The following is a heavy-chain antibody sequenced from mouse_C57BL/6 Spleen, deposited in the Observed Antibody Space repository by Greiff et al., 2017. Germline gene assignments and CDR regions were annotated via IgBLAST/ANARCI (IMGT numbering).Heavy chain of an antibody. Sequence: VQLQQPGAELVKPGASVKLSCKASGYTFTSYWMQWVKQRPGQGLEWLGEIDPSDSYTNYNQKFNGKATLTVDTSSSTAYMQHSSLTSEDPAVYYCARRNYVKYFDYWGQGTTLTVAS. J-gene: IGHJ2*01. CDR1: GYTFTSYW. CDR2: IDPSDSYT. V-gene: IGHV1-50*01. D-gene: IGHD2-1*01. CDR3: ARRNYVKYFDY.